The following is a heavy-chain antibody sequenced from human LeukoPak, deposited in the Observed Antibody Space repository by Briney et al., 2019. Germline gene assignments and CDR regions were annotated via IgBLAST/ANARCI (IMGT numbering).Heavy chain of an antibody. J-gene: IGHJ6*03. Sequence: GGSLRLSCAASGFTFSSYAMNWIRQAPGKGLEWVSSISSSGAYIYYADSVKGRFTISRDNAKNSLYLQMNSLRAEDTAVYYCARDPYSGSYGNYYYYFMDVWGKGTTVTISS. CDR1: GFTFSSYA. D-gene: IGHD1-26*01. CDR3: ARDPYSGSYGNYYYYFMDV. V-gene: IGHV3-21*01. CDR2: ISSSGAYI.